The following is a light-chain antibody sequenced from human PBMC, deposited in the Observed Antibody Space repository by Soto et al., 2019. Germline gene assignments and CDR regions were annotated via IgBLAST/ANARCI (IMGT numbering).Light chain of an antibody. CDR1: SGYSYDR. CDR3: GTDHGSGSDFVWL. Sequence: QPVLTQPPSASASLGASVTLTCTLSSGYSYDRVDWYQQRPGKGPRFVMRVGTGGIEGSKGDGIPDRFSVLGSGLNRYLTIKNIREEDESDYYCGTDHGSGSDFVWLFGGGTK. CDR2: VGTGGIEG. V-gene: IGLV9-49*01. J-gene: IGLJ2*01.